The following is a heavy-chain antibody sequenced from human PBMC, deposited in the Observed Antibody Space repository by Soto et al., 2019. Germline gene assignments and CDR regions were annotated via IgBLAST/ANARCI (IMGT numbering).Heavy chain of an antibody. V-gene: IGHV1-69*12. D-gene: IGHD1-1*01. CDR3: ARSLGLEYYYGMDV. CDR2: IIPIFGTA. J-gene: IGHJ6*02. CDR1: GGTFSTYA. Sequence: QVQLVQSGAEVKQPGSSVMVSCKASGGTFSTYAISWVRQAPGQGLEWMGGIIPIFGTASYAQKFQGRGPMTADESTSTAYMELRSLTSEDTAVYYCARSLGLEYYYGMDVWGQGTTVTVSS.